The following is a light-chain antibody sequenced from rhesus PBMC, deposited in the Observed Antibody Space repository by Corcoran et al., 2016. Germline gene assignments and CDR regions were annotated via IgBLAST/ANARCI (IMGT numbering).Light chain of an antibody. V-gene: IGKV1-32*01. Sequence: DIQMTQSPSSLSASVGDRVTITCRASQGISSYLNWYQQKPGKAPQLLIYDADRLESGVPPRFSGSGSGIQFTLTISSLQPEDFATYYCQQYNSLPLAVGGGTKVEIK. J-gene: IGKJ4*01. CDR1: QGISSY. CDR2: DAD. CDR3: QQYNSLPLA.